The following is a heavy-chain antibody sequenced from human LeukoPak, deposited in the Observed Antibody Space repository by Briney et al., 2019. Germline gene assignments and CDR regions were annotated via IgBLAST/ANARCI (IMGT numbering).Heavy chain of an antibody. J-gene: IGHJ4*02. V-gene: IGHV4-59*08. Sequence: PSETLSLTCTVSGGSISSHSWSWIRQPPGKGLEWIGYIYYSGSTNYNPSLKSRVTISVDTSKNQLSLKLSSVTAADTAVYYCARHSGYYYDSSGYELDYWGQGTLVTVS. CDR2: IYYSGST. CDR3: ARHSGYYYDSSGYELDY. D-gene: IGHD3-22*01. CDR1: GGSISSHS.